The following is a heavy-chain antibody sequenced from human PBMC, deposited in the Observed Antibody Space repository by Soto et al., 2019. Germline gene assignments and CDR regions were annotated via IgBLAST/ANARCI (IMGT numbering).Heavy chain of an antibody. CDR2: IKEDGSEK. CDR1: GFTFSSYW. D-gene: IGHD3-22*01. Sequence: EVQVVESGGGLVQPGGSLRLSCAASGFTFSSYWMSWVRQAPGKGLEWVANIKEDGSEKSYVDSVKGRFTISRDNAKNSLFMQMTSLRVEDTAVYYCGTHSRSRPGYWGQGTLVTVSS. V-gene: IGHV3-7*01. J-gene: IGHJ1*01. CDR3: GTHSRSRPGY.